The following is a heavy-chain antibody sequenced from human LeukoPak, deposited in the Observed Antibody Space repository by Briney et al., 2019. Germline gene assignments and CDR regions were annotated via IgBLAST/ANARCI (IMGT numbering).Heavy chain of an antibody. CDR3: AKDRDYIMGIVDY. CDR2: ISSSSTI. J-gene: IGHJ4*02. D-gene: IGHD4/OR15-4a*01. CDR1: GFTFSSYS. V-gene: IGHV3-48*01. Sequence: GGSLRLSCAASGFTFSSYSMNWVRQAPGKGLEWVSYISSSSTIYYADSVKGRFTISRDNAKNSMYLQMNSLRAEDTAVYYCAKDRDYIMGIVDYWGQGTLVTVSS.